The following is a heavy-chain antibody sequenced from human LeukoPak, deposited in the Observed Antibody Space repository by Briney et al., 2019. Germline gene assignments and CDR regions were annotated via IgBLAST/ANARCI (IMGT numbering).Heavy chain of an antibody. V-gene: IGHV3-15*01. J-gene: IGHJ5*02. CDR1: GFTFGNAW. D-gene: IGHD2-2*01. CDR2: IKSKTDGCTT. Sequence: GGSLRLSCAASGFTFGNAWMSWVRQAPGKGLEWVGRIKSKTDGCTTDYAAPGKGRFTIAREDEKKEVYLQMNSLKTEDTAVYYCTTDRFDCSSTSCYGSWFDPWGQGTLVTVSS. CDR3: TTDRFDCSSTSCYGSWFDP.